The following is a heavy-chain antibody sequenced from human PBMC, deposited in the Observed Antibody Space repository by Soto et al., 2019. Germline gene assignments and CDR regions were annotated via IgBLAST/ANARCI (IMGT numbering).Heavy chain of an antibody. CDR2: ISDSGGGR. Sequence: GGSLRLSCAASGFTFSSYAMSWVRQAPGKRLEWASGISDSGGGRYYADSVKGRFTISRDNSKNALHLEMNSLRPEDTAVFYCAKEIAASGVPLFDYWGQGTLVTVSS. V-gene: IGHV3-23*01. CDR3: AKEIAASGVPLFDY. J-gene: IGHJ4*02. CDR1: GFTFSSYA. D-gene: IGHD6-13*01.